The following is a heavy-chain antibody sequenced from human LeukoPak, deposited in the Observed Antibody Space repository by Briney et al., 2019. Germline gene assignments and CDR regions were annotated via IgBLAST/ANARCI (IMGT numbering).Heavy chain of an antibody. CDR1: GFTFSDAW. D-gene: IGHD1-26*01. CDR3: ARGMGSVDY. V-gene: IGHV3-23*01. Sequence: GGSLRLSCAASGFTFSDAWMTWVRQATGKGLEWVSAISGSGGSTYYVDSVKGRFTISRDNSKNTLYLQMNSLRAEDTAVYYCARGMGSVDYWGQGTLVTVSS. CDR2: ISGSGGST. J-gene: IGHJ4*02.